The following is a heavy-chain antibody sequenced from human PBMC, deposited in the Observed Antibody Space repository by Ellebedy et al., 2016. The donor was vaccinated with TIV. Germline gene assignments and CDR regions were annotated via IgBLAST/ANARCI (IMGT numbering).Heavy chain of an antibody. CDR2: INQHGSEK. CDR3: AKDAPVLRYFDWQIKDDY. J-gene: IGHJ4*02. V-gene: IGHV3-7*01. Sequence: GGSLRLSCAASGFTFGHYWMSWVRQAPGKGPEWVANINQHGSEKYYVDSVKGRFTVARDNAKNSLYLQMNSLRAEDTAVYYCAKDAPVLRYFDWQIKDDYWGQGTLVTVSS. D-gene: IGHD3-9*01. CDR1: GFTFGHYW.